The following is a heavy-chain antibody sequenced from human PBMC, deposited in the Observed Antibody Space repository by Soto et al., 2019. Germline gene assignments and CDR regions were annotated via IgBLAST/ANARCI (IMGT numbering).Heavy chain of an antibody. CDR2: ISHDGTKK. J-gene: IGHJ4*02. CDR1: GFTFSTYA. CDR3: AKATTNGGWFNPFDS. D-gene: IGHD6-19*01. Sequence: GGSLRLSCAASGFTFSTYAMHWVRQAPGKGLEWVAVISHDGTKKYFADSVKGRVTISRDNSKNTMDLQMNSLRAEDTAVYYCAKATTNGGWFNPFDSWGQGALVTVSS. V-gene: IGHV3-30-3*01.